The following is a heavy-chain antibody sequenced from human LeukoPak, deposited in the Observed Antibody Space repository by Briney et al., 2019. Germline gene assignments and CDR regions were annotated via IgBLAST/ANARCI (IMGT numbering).Heavy chain of an antibody. J-gene: IGHJ1*01. CDR1: GFTFGSYG. CDR3: AIMHGYYDGSGYWVQ. Sequence: GGSLRLSCAASGFTFGSYGMSWVRQAPGKGLEWVSFITPNADRTSYADSVEGRFSISRDNPRNTLYMQMNSLRDEDTAVYYCAIMHGYYDGSGYWVQWGQGTLVTVSS. D-gene: IGHD3-22*01. V-gene: IGHV3-23*01. CDR2: ITPNADRT.